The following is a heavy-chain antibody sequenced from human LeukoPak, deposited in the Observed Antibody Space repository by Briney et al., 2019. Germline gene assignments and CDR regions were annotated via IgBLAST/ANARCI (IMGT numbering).Heavy chain of an antibody. Sequence: ASVKVSCKASGYTFTSYGISWVRQAPGQGLEWMGWISAYNGNTNYAQKLQGRVTMTTDTSTSTAYMELRSLRSDDTAVYYCAIPSYSGSYFGYWGQGTLVTVSS. J-gene: IGHJ4*02. D-gene: IGHD1-26*01. CDR1: GYTFTSYG. CDR3: AIPSYSGSYFGY. CDR2: ISAYNGNT. V-gene: IGHV1-18*01.